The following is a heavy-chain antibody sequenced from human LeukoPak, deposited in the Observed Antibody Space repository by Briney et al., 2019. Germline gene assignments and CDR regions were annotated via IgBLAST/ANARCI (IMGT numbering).Heavy chain of an antibody. CDR2: ISYDGSHK. Sequence: GGSLRLSCAASGFTFSSYALHWVRQAPGKGLGWVAVISYDGSHKYADSVKGRFTISRDNSKNTLYLQMNSLRAEDTAVYYCALNRGSGWYFHYWGQGTLVTVSS. D-gene: IGHD6-19*01. CDR3: ALNRGSGWYFHY. V-gene: IGHV3-30*04. J-gene: IGHJ4*02. CDR1: GFTFSSYA.